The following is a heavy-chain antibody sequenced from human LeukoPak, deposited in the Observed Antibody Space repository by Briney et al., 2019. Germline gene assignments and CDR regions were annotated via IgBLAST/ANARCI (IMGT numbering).Heavy chain of an antibody. CDR1: GFTLSDYW. CDR3: ALGKNFGYHYFDF. CDR2: ISGSGGST. Sequence: GGSLRLSCAASGFTLSDYWMTWVRQAPGKGLEWVSAISGSGGSTYYADSVKGRFTISRDNSKNTLYLQMSSLRPEDTAVYYCALGKNFGYHYFDFWGQGALVTVSS. J-gene: IGHJ4*02. V-gene: IGHV3-23*01. D-gene: IGHD2-2*03.